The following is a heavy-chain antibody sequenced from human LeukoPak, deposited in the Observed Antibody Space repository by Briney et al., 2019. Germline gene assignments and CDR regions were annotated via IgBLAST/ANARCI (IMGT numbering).Heavy chain of an antibody. CDR3: ARVYPHRTIFGVIGGPGNWFDP. D-gene: IGHD3-3*01. J-gene: IGHJ5*02. Sequence: SETLSLTCTVSGGSISSSSYYWSWIRQPPGKGLEWIGNIYYSGSTNYNPSLKSRVTISVDTSKNQFSLKLSSVTAADTAVYYCARVYPHRTIFGVIGGPGNWFDPWGQGTLVTVSS. V-gene: IGHV4-61*01. CDR1: GGSISSSSYY. CDR2: IYYSGST.